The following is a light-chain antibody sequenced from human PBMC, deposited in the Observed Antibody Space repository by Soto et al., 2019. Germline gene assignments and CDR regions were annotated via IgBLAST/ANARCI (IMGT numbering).Light chain of an antibody. CDR2: GAS. CDR1: QSVSSSY. CDR3: QQYGSSLFT. J-gene: IGKJ3*01. V-gene: IGKV3-20*01. Sequence: EIVLTQSPGTLSLSPGERATLSCRASQSVSSSYLAWYQQKPGQAPRLLIYGASSRATGIPDRFSGSGSGTDFTLTISRLEPEDFAVYYCQQYGSSLFTFGPATKVDIK.